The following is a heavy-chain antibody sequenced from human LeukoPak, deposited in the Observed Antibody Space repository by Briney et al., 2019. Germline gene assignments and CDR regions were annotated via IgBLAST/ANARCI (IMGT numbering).Heavy chain of an antibody. V-gene: IGHV3-23*01. CDR2: ISGSGGST. CDR3: ANSQRSYDSSCYYYHDY. Sequence: GGSLRLSCAAPGFTFSSYAMSWVRQAPGKGLEWVSAISGSGGSTYYADSVKGRFTISRDNSKNTLYLQMNSLRAEDTAVYYCANSQRSYDSSCYYYHDYWGQGTLVTVSS. CDR1: GFTFSSYA. J-gene: IGHJ4*02. D-gene: IGHD3-22*01.